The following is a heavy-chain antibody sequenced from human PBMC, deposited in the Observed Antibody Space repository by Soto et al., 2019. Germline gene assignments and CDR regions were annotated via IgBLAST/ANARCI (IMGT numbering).Heavy chain of an antibody. D-gene: IGHD3-10*01. J-gene: IGHJ4*02. Sequence: EVQLVESGGGLVQPGGSLRLSCAASGFTFSDHYMDWVRQAPGKGLEWVGRTRNKANSYSTEYAESVRGRFTISRDESKVSLYLQMNSLKTEDTAVYYCVRTSHYGSGSWNFDYWGQGTLVTVSS. CDR1: GFTFSDHY. CDR3: VRTSHYGSGSWNFDY. V-gene: IGHV3-72*01. CDR2: TRNKANSYST.